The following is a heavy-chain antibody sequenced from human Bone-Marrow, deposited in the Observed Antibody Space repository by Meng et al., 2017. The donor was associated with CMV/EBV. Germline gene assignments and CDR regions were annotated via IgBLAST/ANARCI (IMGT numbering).Heavy chain of an antibody. CDR1: GFTFSSYA. J-gene: IGHJ3*02. D-gene: IGHD3-10*01. CDR3: ARGTETLWRTRGACDI. V-gene: IGHV3-30*04. Sequence: GGSLRLSCAASGFTFSSYAMHWVRHAPGKGLEWVAVISYDGSNKYYADSVKGRFTISRDNSKNTLYLQMNSLRAEDTAVYYCARGTETLWRTRGACDIWGQGTMVTVSS. CDR2: ISYDGSNK.